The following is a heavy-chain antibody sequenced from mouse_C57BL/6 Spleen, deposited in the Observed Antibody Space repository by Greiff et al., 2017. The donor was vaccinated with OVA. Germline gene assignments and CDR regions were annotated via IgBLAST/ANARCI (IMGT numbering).Heavy chain of an antibody. J-gene: IGHJ3*01. V-gene: IGHV1-15*01. D-gene: IGHD2-1*01. CDR3: MGKNGNCVLAY. CDR1: GYTFTDYE. Sequence: VQLQQSGAELVRPGASVTLSCKASGYTFTDYEMHWVKQTPVHGLEWIGAIDPETGGTAYNQKFKGKAILTADKSSSTAYMELRSLTSEDSAVYYCMGKNGNCVLAYWGQGTLVTVSA. CDR2: IDPETGGT.